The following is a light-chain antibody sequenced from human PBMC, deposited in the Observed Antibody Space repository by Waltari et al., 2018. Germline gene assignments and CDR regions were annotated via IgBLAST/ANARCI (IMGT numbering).Light chain of an antibody. CDR1: SSDSNDYNF. J-gene: IGLJ2*01. V-gene: IGLV2-8*01. CDR3: SSYGGNSNLV. CDR2: EVS. Sequence: QSALTQPPSASGSPGQSVTISCTGSSSDSNDYNFVSWYQQQPGKAPKLIIHEVSKRPSGVPYRFSGSKSANTALLTVSELQAEDEGDYYCSSYGGNSNLVFGGGTKLTVL.